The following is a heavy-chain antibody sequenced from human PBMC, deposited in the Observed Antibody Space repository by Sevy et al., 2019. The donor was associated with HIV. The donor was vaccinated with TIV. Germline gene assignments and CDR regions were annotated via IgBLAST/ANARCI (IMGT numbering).Heavy chain of an antibody. D-gene: IGHD3-22*01. J-gene: IGHJ2*01. CDR2: MNPNSGNT. Sequence: ASVKVSCKASGYTFDSHDINWIRQAPGQGLEWMGWMNPNSGNTGYAQRFQGRVTMTRTTSTSTAYMELSGLRSEDTALYYCARGLSYSYDKSGDWVNWYLDVWGRGTLVTVSS. V-gene: IGHV1-8*01. CDR1: GYTFDSHD. CDR3: ARGLSYSYDKSGDWVNWYLDV.